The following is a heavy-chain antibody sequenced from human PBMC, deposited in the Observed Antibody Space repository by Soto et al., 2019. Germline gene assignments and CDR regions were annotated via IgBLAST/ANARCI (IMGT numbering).Heavy chain of an antibody. J-gene: IGHJ4*02. Sequence: ESGGGLVQPGGSLRLSCAASGFTFSSYSMNWVRQAPGKGLEWVSYISSSSSTIYYADSVKGRFTISRDNAKNSLYLQMNSLRAEDTAVYYCARDFGNDYGDYYFDYWGQGTLVTVSS. CDR2: ISSSSSTI. CDR1: GFTFSSYS. D-gene: IGHD4-17*01. CDR3: ARDFGNDYGDYYFDY. V-gene: IGHV3-48*01.